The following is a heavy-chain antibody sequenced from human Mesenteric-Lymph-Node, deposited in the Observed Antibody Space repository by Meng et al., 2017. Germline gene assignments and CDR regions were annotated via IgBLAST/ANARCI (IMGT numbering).Heavy chain of an antibody. V-gene: IGHV1-8*03. Sequence: ASVKVSCKASGGTFSSYAISWVRQATGQGLEWMGWMNPNSGNTGYAQKFQGRVTITRNTSISTACMELSSLRSEDTAVYYCARGRVDSSSWYPEDNWFDPWGQGTLVTVSS. CDR3: ARGRVDSSSWYPEDNWFDP. CDR1: GGTFSSYA. D-gene: IGHD6-13*01. J-gene: IGHJ5*02. CDR2: MNPNSGNT.